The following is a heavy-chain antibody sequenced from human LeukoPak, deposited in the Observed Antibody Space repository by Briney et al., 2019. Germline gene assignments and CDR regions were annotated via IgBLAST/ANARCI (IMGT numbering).Heavy chain of an antibody. CDR3: ARDLVQLRLGYYFDY. D-gene: IGHD2-2*01. V-gene: IGHV3-66*01. CDR1: GFTVSSDY. CDR2: IYSGGNT. J-gene: IGHJ4*02. Sequence: PGGSLRLSCAASGFTVSSDYMSWVRQAPGKGLEWVSVIYSGGNTYYADSVKGRFTISRDNSKNTLFLQMNSLRAEDTAVYYCARDLVQLRLGYYFDYWGQGTLVTVSS.